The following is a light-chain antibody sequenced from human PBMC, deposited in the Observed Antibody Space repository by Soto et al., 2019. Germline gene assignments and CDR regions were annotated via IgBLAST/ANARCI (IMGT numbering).Light chain of an antibody. V-gene: IGLV2-8*01. Sequence: QSVLTQPPSASGSPGQSFAISCTGTSXDVGGYNYVSWYQQHPGKAPKLMIYEVNKRPSGVPDRFSGSKSGNTASLTVSGLQAEDEADYYCSSYAGSSNVFGTGTKVTVL. J-gene: IGLJ1*01. CDR1: SXDVGGYNY. CDR3: SSYAGSSNV. CDR2: EVN.